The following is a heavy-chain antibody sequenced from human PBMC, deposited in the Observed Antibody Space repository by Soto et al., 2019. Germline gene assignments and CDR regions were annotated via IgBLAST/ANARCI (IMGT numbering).Heavy chain of an antibody. CDR2: ISSSSSYI. J-gene: IGHJ3*02. D-gene: IGHD2-2*01. CDR1: GFTFSSYS. CDR3: AGLSTRDAFDI. V-gene: IGHV3-21*01. Sequence: PLGVLRLSCAASGFTFSSYSMNWVRQAPGKGLEWVSSISSSSSYIYYADSVKGRFTISRDNAKNSLYLQMNSLRAEDTAVYYCAGLSTRDAFDIWGQGTMVTVSS.